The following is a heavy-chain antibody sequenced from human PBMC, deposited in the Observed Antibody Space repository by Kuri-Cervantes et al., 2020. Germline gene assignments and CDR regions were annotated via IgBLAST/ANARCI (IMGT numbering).Heavy chain of an antibody. V-gene: IGHV4-38-2*02. CDR3: ARNPPTGIAAAEYYFDY. Sequence: SETLSLTCTISGYFISSGYYWGWIRQSPGKGLEWIGSFYDSGSTYYNPSLKSRVTISVDTSKNQFSLKLSSVTAADTAVYYCARNPPTGIAAAEYYFDYWGQGTLVTVSS. CDR1: GYFISSGYY. CDR2: FYDSGST. J-gene: IGHJ4*02. D-gene: IGHD6-13*01.